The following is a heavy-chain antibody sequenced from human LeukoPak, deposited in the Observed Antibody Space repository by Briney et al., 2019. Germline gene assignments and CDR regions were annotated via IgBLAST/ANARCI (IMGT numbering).Heavy chain of an antibody. CDR2: IYPGDSDT. CDR3: ARHYYDSSGYYPLGY. CDR1: GYSFTSYW. Sequence: GESLKISCKGSGYSFTSYWIGWVRQMPGKGLEWMGIIYPGDSDTRYSPSFQGQVTISADKSISTAYLQWSSLKASDTAIYYCARHYYDSSGYYPLGYWGQGTLVTVSS. D-gene: IGHD3-22*01. V-gene: IGHV5-51*01. J-gene: IGHJ4*02.